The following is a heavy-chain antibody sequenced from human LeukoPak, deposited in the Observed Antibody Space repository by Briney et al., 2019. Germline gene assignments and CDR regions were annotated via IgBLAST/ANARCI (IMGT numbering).Heavy chain of an antibody. D-gene: IGHD3-9*01. CDR1: GGSISSYY. CDR2: IYYSGST. J-gene: IGHJ4*02. CDR3: ARSTLRYFDWLQPFDY. V-gene: IGHV4-59*08. Sequence: SETLSLTCTVSGGSISSYYWSWIRQPPGKGLEWIGYIYYSGSTNYNPSLKSRVTISVDTSKNQFSLKLSSVTAADTAVYYCARSTLRYFDWLQPFDYWGQGTLVTVSS.